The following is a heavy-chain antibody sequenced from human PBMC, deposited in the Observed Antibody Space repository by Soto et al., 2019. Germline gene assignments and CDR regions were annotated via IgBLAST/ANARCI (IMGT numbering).Heavy chain of an antibody. J-gene: IGHJ4*02. CDR1: GFTFRNHA. D-gene: IGHD6-6*01. V-gene: IGHV3-33*08. CDR2: IWYDGTSK. CDR3: ARDQGVVIIKDH. Sequence: QVQLVESGGGVVQPGRSLRLSCAASGFTFRNHAMHWVRQAPGKGLEWVGLIWYDGTSKYYADSVKGRFTISRDNSKNTLYLEMNSLRVEDTAIDYCARDQGVVIIKDHWGQGTLVTVSS.